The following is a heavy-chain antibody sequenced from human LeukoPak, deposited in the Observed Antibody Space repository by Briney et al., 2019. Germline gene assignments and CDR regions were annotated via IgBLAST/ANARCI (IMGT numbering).Heavy chain of an antibody. CDR2: IYYSGST. CDR1: GGSISSYY. D-gene: IGHD1-1*01. J-gene: IGHJ4*02. Sequence: SETLSFTCTVSGGSISSYYWSWIRQPPGKGLEWIGHIYYSGSTNYNPSLKSRVTISVDTSKNQFSLKLSSVTAADTAVYYCARSSRGLALEFDYWGQGALVTVSS. V-gene: IGHV4-59*01. CDR3: ARSSRGLALEFDY.